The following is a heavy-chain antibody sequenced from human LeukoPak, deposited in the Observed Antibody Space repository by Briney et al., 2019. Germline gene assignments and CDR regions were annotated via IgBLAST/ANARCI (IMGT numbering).Heavy chain of an antibody. Sequence: GGSLRLSCAASGFTFSSNTMHWVRQAPGKGLEWVAIISSDGSNIYYADSVKGRFTISRDNSKNTLFLQTNSLRPGDTAVYYCARDRVNGYYYGFDYWGQGALVTVSS. V-gene: IGHV3-30*04. CDR3: ARDRVNGYYYGFDY. D-gene: IGHD2/OR15-2a*01. CDR1: GFTFSSNT. CDR2: ISSDGSNI. J-gene: IGHJ4*02.